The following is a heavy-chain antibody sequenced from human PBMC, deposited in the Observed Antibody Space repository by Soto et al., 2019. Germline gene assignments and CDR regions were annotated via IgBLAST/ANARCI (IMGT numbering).Heavy chain of an antibody. CDR2: IRDKANHYAT. CDR3: AKEMLASISRPFDS. V-gene: IGHV3-73*02. Sequence: EVQLVESGGGWVQPGGSLKLSCSGSGFSFSDSAIHWVRQASGQGLEWVGRIRDKANHYATAYDVSVRGRFTISRDDSENTAYLQMNSLRAEDTAIYYCAKEMLASISRPFDSWGQGTLVTVSS. D-gene: IGHD5-12*01. CDR1: GFSFSDSA. J-gene: IGHJ4*02.